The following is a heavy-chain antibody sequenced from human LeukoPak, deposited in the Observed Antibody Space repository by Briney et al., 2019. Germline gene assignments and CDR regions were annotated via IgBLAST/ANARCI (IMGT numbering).Heavy chain of an antibody. Sequence: GGSLRLSCAVSGITLSNYGMSWVRQAPGKGLERVAGISGGAGGTTYADSVKGRFTISRDNAKNSLYLQLNSLRAEDTAVYFCARQRYSDYWGQGTLVTVSS. CDR1: GITLSNYG. CDR3: ARQRYSDY. V-gene: IGHV3-23*01. CDR2: ISGGAGGT. J-gene: IGHJ4*02. D-gene: IGHD1-1*01.